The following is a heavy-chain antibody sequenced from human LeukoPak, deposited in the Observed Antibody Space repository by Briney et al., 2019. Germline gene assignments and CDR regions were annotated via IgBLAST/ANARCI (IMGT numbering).Heavy chain of an antibody. V-gene: IGHV4-30-4*02. J-gene: IGHJ6*01. D-gene: IGHD3-9*01. CDR1: GVAIRSGDNY. Sequence: SETLSLTCTVSGVAIRSGDNYWSWIRQPPGKGLEWFGYIYYSGTTYYNPSLKSRVIISLDTSKNHFSLKLSSMTAADTAVYYCARGAEMDFDWLAKYYYYAMDVWGQGTTVTVSS. CDR2: IYYSGTT. CDR3: ARGAEMDFDWLAKYYYYAMDV.